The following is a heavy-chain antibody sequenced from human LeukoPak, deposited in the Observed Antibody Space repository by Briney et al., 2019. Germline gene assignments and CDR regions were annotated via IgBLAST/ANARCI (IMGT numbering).Heavy chain of an antibody. CDR1: GFTFTDYA. CDR2: IGGGGFNT. Sequence: GGSLRLSCVASGFTFTDYAMSWVRQAPGKGLEWVSSIGGGGFNTHYADSVKGRFSISRDTSTNTLYLEMNSLRADDSALYYCAKDNFGLEPYCFDSWGQGTLVTVSS. J-gene: IGHJ4*02. V-gene: IGHV3-23*01. CDR3: AKDNFGLEPYCFDS. D-gene: IGHD2-21*01.